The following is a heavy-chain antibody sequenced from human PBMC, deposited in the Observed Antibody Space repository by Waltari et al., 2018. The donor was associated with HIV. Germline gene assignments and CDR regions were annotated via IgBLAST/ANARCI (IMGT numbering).Heavy chain of an antibody. CDR2: LYPGDSDT. V-gene: IGHV5-51*03. D-gene: IGHD3-22*01. CDR1: GYSITSYW. CDR3: ATSRSTYYDTGGYFDY. Sequence: EVQLVQSGAEVKKPGESLKISCKASGYSITSYWIGWVRKMPGKGLEWMGILYPGDSDTKYSPSFQGQVTISADKSIRTAYLQWSSLKASDAAMYYCATSRSTYYDTGGYFDYWGQGTLVTVSS. J-gene: IGHJ4*02.